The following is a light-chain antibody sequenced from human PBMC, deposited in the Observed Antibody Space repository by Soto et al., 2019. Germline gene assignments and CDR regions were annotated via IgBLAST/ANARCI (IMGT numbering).Light chain of an antibody. J-gene: IGKJ5*01. Sequence: DIQLTQSPSFLSASVGDRVTITCRASQGISSYLAWYQQKPGKAPKLLIYASSTLQSGVPSRFRGIGSGTEFTLTISSLQPEDFAPYYCQHLDSYSTFGQGTRLEIK. CDR3: QHLDSYST. V-gene: IGKV1-9*01. CDR1: QGISSY. CDR2: ASS.